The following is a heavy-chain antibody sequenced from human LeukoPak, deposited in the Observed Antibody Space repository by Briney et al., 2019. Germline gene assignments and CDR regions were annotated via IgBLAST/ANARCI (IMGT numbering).Heavy chain of an antibody. CDR3: ARRYCSSTSCYYFDY. Sequence: ASLKVSCEASGYTFTDYYMHWVRQAPGQGLEWMGWINANRGGANYAQRFQGRFTMTRDTSITTAYMELSRLKSDDTAVYYCARRYCSSTSCYYFDYWGQGTLVTVSS. CDR1: GYTFTDYY. J-gene: IGHJ4*02. D-gene: IGHD2-2*01. V-gene: IGHV1-2*02. CDR2: INANRGGA.